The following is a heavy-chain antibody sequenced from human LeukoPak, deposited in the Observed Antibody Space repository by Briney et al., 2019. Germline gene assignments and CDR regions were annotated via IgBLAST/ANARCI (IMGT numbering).Heavy chain of an antibody. CDR1: GGSISSYY. J-gene: IGHJ5*02. D-gene: IGHD2-2*01. V-gene: IGHV4-59*01. Sequence: SETLSLTCTVSGGSISSYYWSWIRQPPGKGLEWIGYIYYSGSTNYNPPLKSRVTISVDTSKNQFSLKLSSVTAADTAVYYCARGQSDIVVVPAAVVWFDPWGQGTLVTVSS. CDR3: ARGQSDIVVVPAAVVWFDP. CDR2: IYYSGST.